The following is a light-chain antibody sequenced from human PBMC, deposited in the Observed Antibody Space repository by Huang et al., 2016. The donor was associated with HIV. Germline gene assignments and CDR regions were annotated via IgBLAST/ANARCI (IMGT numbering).Light chain of an antibody. J-gene: IGKJ1*01. CDR3: HQYYETPGT. Sequence: DIVMTQSPDSLAVSLGERATITCKSSQNILNSYTNKNYLAWYQKKSGHPPRLLIYWASTRESGVPERFSGSGYGTDLTLTINSLQSEDMAFYYCHQYYETPGTFGQGTQVEIK. V-gene: IGKV4-1*01. CDR2: WAS. CDR1: QNILNSYTNKNY.